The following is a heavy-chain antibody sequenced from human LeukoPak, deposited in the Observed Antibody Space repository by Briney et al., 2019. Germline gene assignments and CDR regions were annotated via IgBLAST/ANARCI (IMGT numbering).Heavy chain of an antibody. CDR3: ARSYYDILTGSGMTYYFDY. V-gene: IGHV4-61*01. D-gene: IGHD3-9*01. CDR2: IYYSGST. CDR1: GGSVSSGSYY. Sequence: SETLSLTYTVSGGSVSSGSYYWSWIRQPPGKGLEWIGYIYYSGSTNYNPSLKSRVTISVDTSKNQFSLKLSSVTAADTAVYYCARSYYDILTGSGMTYYFDYWGQGTLVTVSS. J-gene: IGHJ4*02.